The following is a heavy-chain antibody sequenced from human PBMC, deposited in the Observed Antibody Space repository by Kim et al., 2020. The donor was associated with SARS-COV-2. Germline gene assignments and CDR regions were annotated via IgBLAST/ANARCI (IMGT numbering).Heavy chain of an antibody. Sequence: YYPGSVKGRFTISRENAKNSLYLQMNSLRAGDTAVYYCARSGSGRVLDYWGQGTLVTVSS. J-gene: IGHJ4*02. V-gene: IGHV3-13*01. D-gene: IGHD3-10*01. CDR3: ARSGSGRVLDY.